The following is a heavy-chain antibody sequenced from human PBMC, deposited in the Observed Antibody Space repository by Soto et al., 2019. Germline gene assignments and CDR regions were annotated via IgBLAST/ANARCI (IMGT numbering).Heavy chain of an antibody. V-gene: IGHV3-13*01. Sequence: GGSLILSCAASGFTFSSYWMHWVRQATGKGLEWVSAIGTAGDTYYPGSVKGRFTISRENAKNSLYLQMNSLRAEDTAVYYCARIMLSGYKSYGMDVWGQGTTVTVS. D-gene: IGHD3-22*01. CDR2: IGTAGDT. CDR3: ARIMLSGYKSYGMDV. CDR1: GFTFSSYW. J-gene: IGHJ6*02.